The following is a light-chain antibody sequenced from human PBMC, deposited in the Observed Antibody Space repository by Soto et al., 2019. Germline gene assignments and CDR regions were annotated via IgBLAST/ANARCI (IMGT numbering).Light chain of an antibody. CDR1: QSVSSN. V-gene: IGKV3-15*01. CDR3: QQYNNWPRLT. J-gene: IGKJ1*01. Sequence: MVFTEFPAKMSVSPGARATLSCRASQSVSSNLAWYQQKPCQAPRRLIYGASTRATGIPGRFSGSGYGTXFTLTTSSMQFEDXPFYYSQQYNNWPRLTFGQGSK. CDR2: GAS.